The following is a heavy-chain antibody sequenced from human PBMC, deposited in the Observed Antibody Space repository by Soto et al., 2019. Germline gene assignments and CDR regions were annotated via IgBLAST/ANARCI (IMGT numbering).Heavy chain of an antibody. D-gene: IGHD5-12*01. CDR3: AKDASGYDYHYYYMDV. CDR2: ISYDGSNK. CDR1: GFTFSSYG. Sequence: GRSLRLSCAASGFTFSSYGMHWVRQAPGKGLEWVAVISYDGSNKYYADSVKGRFTISRDNSKNTLYLQMNSLRAEDTAVYYCAKDASGYDYHYYYMDVWGKGTTVTVSS. V-gene: IGHV3-30*18. J-gene: IGHJ6*03.